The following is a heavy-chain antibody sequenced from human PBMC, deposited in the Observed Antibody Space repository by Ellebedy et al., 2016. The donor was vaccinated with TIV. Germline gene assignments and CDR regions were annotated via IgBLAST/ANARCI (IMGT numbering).Heavy chain of an antibody. CDR3: ARGRTVLWFGEIGGYYFDY. J-gene: IGHJ4*02. CDR2: INHSGST. V-gene: IGHV4-34*01. D-gene: IGHD3-10*01. CDR1: GGSFSGYY. Sequence: MPGGSLRLSCAVYGGSFSGYYWSWIRQPPGKGLEWIGEINHSGSTNYNPSLKSRVTISVDTSKNQFSLKLSSVTAADTAVYYCARGRTVLWFGEIGGYYFDYWGQGTLVTVSS.